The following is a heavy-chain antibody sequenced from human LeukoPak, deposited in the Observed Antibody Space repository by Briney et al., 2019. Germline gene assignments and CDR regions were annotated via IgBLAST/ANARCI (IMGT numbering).Heavy chain of an antibody. CDR3: ATLVAYYYGSGSYLDY. CDR1: GFTFSSYV. D-gene: IGHD3-10*01. V-gene: IGHV3-23*01. Sequence: PGGSLRLSCAASGFTFSSYVMSWVRQAPGKGLEWVSAISGSGGSTYYADSVKGRFTISRDNSKNTLYLQMNSPRAEDTDVYYCATLVAYYYGSGSYLDYWGQGTLVTVSS. CDR2: ISGSGGST. J-gene: IGHJ4*02.